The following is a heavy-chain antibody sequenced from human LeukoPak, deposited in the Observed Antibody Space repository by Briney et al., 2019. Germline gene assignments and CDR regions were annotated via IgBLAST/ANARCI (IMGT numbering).Heavy chain of an antibody. D-gene: IGHD3-3*01. Sequence: PGGSLRLSCAASGFTFSSYSTNWVHQAPGKGLEWVSSISSSSSYIYYADSVKGRFTISRDNAKNSLYLQMNSLRAEDTAVYYCARAYDFWSGHMDVWGKGTTVTVSS. CDR1: GFTFSSYS. CDR3: ARAYDFWSGHMDV. CDR2: ISSSSSYI. J-gene: IGHJ6*03. V-gene: IGHV3-21*01.